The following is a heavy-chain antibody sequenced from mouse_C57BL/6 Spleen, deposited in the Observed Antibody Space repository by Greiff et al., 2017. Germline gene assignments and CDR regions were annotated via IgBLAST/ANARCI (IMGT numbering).Heavy chain of an antibody. CDR2: IDPSDSYT. CDR3: ARSNEGFDY. J-gene: IGHJ2*01. V-gene: IGHV1-59*01. Sequence: VQLQQPGAELVRPGTSVKLSCKASGYTFTSYWMHWVKQRPGQGLEWIGVIDPSDSYTNYNQKFKGKATLTVDTSSSTAYMQLSSLTSEDSAVYYCARSNEGFDYWGQGTTLTVSS. CDR1: GYTFTSYW. D-gene: IGHD2-5*01.